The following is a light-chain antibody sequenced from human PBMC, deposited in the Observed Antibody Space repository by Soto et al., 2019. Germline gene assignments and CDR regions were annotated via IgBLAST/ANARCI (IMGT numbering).Light chain of an antibody. CDR2: GAS. J-gene: IGKJ1*01. V-gene: IGKV3-15*01. Sequence: EIVMTQSPVTLSVSPGERATLSCRASQSVSINLAWYQQKPGQAPRLLIYGASTRATGIPARFSGSGSGTEFTLTISSLQSEDFAVYYCQHYNNWPPWTFGQGTKVEIK. CDR1: QSVSIN. CDR3: QHYNNWPPWT.